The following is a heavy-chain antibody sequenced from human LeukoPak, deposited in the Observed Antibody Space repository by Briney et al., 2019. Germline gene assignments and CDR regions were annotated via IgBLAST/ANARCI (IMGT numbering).Heavy chain of an antibody. Sequence: GGSLTLSCAASGFTFSSYNMNWVRQAPGKGLAWVSSISSSSSYIYYADSVKGRFTISRDNARNSLYLQMNSLRAEDTAVYYCARDILGSQTPFDYWGQGTLVTVSS. J-gene: IGHJ4*02. CDR2: ISSSSSYI. CDR1: GFTFSSYN. CDR3: ARDILGSQTPFDY. V-gene: IGHV3-21*01. D-gene: IGHD1-26*01.